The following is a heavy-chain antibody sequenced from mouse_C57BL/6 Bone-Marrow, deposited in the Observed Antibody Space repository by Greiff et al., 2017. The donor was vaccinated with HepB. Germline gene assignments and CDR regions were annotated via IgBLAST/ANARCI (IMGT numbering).Heavy chain of an antibody. V-gene: IGHV1-9*01. J-gene: IGHJ2*01. D-gene: IGHD1-1*01. CDR3: ARWGSSFYYYGSSYYFDY. CDR1: GYTFTGYW. CDR2: ILPGSGST. Sequence: QVQLKESGAELMKPGASVKLSCKATGYTFTGYWIEWVKQRPGHGLEWIGEILPGSGSTNYNEKFKGKATFTADTSSNTAYMQLSSLTTEDSAIYYCARWGSSFYYYGSSYYFDYWGQGTTLTVSS.